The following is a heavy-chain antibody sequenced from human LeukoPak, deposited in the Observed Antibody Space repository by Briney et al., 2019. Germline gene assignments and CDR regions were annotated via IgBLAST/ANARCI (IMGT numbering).Heavy chain of an antibody. CDR3: AKNRIPNMIVVVTDLDS. D-gene: IGHD3-22*01. Sequence: GGSLRLSCAASGFTFSSYAMSWVRQAPGKGLERVSAISGSGGSTYYADSVKGRFTISRDNSKNTLYLQMNSLRAEDTAVYYCAKNRIPNMIVVVTDLDSWGQGTLVTVSS. CDR2: ISGSGGST. J-gene: IGHJ4*02. CDR1: GFTFSSYA. V-gene: IGHV3-23*01.